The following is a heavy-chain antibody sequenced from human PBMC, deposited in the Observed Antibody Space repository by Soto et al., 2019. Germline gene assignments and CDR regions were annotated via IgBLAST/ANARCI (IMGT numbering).Heavy chain of an antibody. CDR3: PRGPIGRVSDI. Sequence: QVQLQESGPGLVKPSQTLSLTCTVSGGSFSSGSYSWSWIRQLPGRGLEWMGYIYDSGSTFYRPSLKSRVNILMDRSKNQCSLELKSVTAADTAVYYCPRGPIGRVSDIWGQGTVVTVSS. J-gene: IGHJ3*02. V-gene: IGHV4-31*03. D-gene: IGHD3-10*01. CDR1: GGSFSSGSYS. CDR2: IYDSGST.